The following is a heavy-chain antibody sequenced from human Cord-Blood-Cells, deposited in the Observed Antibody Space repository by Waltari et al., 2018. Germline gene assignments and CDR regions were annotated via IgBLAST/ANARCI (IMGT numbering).Heavy chain of an antibody. V-gene: IGHV4-34*01. CDR3: ARGEGLTGYYDY. D-gene: IGHD3-9*01. CDR2: INHRGST. Sequence: QVQLQQWGAGLLKPSETLSLTCAVYGGSFSGYYWSWIRQPPGKGLEWIGEINHRGSTNYHPSLKSRVTISVDTSKIQFSLKLSSVTAADTAVYYCARGEGLTGYYDYWGQGTLVTVSS. J-gene: IGHJ4*02. CDR1: GGSFSGYY.